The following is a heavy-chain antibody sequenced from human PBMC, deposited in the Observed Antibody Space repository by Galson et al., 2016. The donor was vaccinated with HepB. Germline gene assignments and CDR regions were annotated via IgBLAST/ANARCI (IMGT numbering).Heavy chain of an antibody. Sequence: QSGAEVKKPGESLKISCKGTGYSFSNSWIAWVRQTPGKGLECMGIVYPGDSDTRYSPSFQGQVTISADKSINTAYLHLSGLKASDTAMYYCASRTGLIGAFDIWGQGTMVTVSS. J-gene: IGHJ3*02. V-gene: IGHV5-51*01. CDR1: GYSFSNSW. D-gene: IGHD2-8*02. CDR2: VYPGDSDT. CDR3: ASRTGLIGAFDI.